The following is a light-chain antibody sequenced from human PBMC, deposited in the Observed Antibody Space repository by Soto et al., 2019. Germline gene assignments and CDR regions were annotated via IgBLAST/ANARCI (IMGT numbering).Light chain of an antibody. CDR2: GNS. J-gene: IGLJ1*01. V-gene: IGLV1-40*01. CDR1: ISNIGAGYY. Sequence: QSVLTQPPSVSGAPGQRVTISCTGSISNIGAGYYVHWYQQLPGTVPKVLIYGNSNRPSGVPDRFSGSKSGTSASLAITGLQAEDEADYYCQYYDISLSGFHVFGTGTKVTVL. CDR3: QYYDISLSGFHV.